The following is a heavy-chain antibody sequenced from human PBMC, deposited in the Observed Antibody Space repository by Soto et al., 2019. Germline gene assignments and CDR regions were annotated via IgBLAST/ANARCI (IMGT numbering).Heavy chain of an antibody. CDR3: PRELGDNSNILTGLDV. CDR2: ISYDGSNK. CDR1: GFTFSSYA. J-gene: IGHJ6*02. V-gene: IGHV3-30-3*01. D-gene: IGHD3-9*01. Sequence: QVQLVESGGGVVQPGRSLRLSCAASGFTFSSYAMHWVGQAPGKGLEWVAVISYDGSNKYYADSVKGRFTISRDNSKNTLYLQMNSLRAEDTAVYYCPRELGDNSNILTGLDVWGQGTTVTVSS.